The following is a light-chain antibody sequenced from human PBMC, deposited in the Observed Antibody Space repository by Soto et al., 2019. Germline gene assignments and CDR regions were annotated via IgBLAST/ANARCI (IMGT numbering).Light chain of an antibody. Sequence: EIVLTQSPGTLSLSPGERATLSCRASQSVSSSYLAWYKQKPGQAPRLLIYGASSRATGIPDRFSGSGSGTDFTLTISRLEPEDFAVYYCQQYGSSPGWTFGQGTKLEIK. CDR2: GAS. J-gene: IGKJ2*01. V-gene: IGKV3-20*01. CDR3: QQYGSSPGWT. CDR1: QSVSSSY.